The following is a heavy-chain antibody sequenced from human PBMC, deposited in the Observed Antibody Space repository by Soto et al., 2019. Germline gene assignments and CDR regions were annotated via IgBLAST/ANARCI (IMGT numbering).Heavy chain of an antibody. V-gene: IGHV1-46*01. D-gene: IGHD2-21*01. CDR1: GYKFTAYY. Sequence: QVKLVQSGTEVKKPGASVRVSCKAYGYKFTAYYFHWVRQAPGKGLEWMAMINPSGGRTRYAQNFQDRLTLTAYTCTTTVFMELSSLTSDDTAVYFCSRVESCGGECHSAHPDAFEIWGQGTLVTVSS. J-gene: IGHJ3*02. CDR2: INPSGGRT. CDR3: SRVESCGGECHSAHPDAFEI.